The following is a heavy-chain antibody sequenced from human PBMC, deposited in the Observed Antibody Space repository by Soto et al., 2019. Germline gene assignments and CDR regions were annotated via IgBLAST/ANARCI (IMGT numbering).Heavy chain of an antibody. D-gene: IGHD3-10*01. CDR3: AREGVWFGETTDLYGMDV. V-gene: IGHV3-11*01. Sequence: PGGSLRLSCAASGFTFSDYYMSWIRQAPGKGLEWVSYISSSGSTIYYADSVKGRFTISRDNAKNSLYLQMNSLRAEDTAAYYCAREGVWFGETTDLYGMDVWGQGTTVTVSS. J-gene: IGHJ6*02. CDR1: GFTFSDYY. CDR2: ISSSGSTI.